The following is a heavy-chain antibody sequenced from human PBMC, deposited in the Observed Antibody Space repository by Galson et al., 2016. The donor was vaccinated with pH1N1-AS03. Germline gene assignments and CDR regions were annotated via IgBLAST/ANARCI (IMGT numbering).Heavy chain of an antibody. J-gene: IGHJ4*02. V-gene: IGHV4-59*08. CDR2: IYHTGST. CDR3: ARRTSTWRTYDS. Sequence: SETLSLTCNVSGGSINNYYWSWIRQPPGKSLEWIGYIYHTGSTKYNPSLASRVTKSIDSSKIQFSLKVKSVTAADTAIYYCARRTSTWRTYDSWGQGMLITVSS. CDR1: GGSINNYY. D-gene: IGHD6-13*01.